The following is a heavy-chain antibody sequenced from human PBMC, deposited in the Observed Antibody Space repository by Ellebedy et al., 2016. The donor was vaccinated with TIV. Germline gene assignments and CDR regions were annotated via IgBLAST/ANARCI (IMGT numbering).Heavy chain of an antibody. V-gene: IGHV3-15*01. CDR2: IKSKTDFGAA. D-gene: IGHD5-18*01. J-gene: IGHJ4*02. CDR1: GFTFSNAW. CDR3: TTVYRYNYDSV. Sequence: GGSLRLSCAASGFTFSNAWMNWVRQAPVKGLDWFVRIKSKTDFGAAYYAAPVKGRFTISRDDSKNTLYLQMNSLKTEDTAVYFCTTVYRYNYDSVWGQGTLVTVSS.